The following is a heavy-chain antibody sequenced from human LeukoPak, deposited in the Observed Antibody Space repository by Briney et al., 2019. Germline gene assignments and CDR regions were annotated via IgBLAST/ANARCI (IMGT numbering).Heavy chain of an antibody. CDR3: ARVHYGSGSYYIKYYYYYYYMDV. V-gene: IGHV4-4*07. J-gene: IGHJ6*03. CDR2: IYTSGST. CDR1: GGSISSYY. Sequence: SETLSLTCTVSGGSISSYYWSWIRQPAGKGLEWIGRIYTSGSTNYNPSLKSRVTMSVDTSKNQFSLKLSSVTAADTAVYYCARVHYGSGSYYIKYYYYYYYMDVWDKGTTVTVSS. D-gene: IGHD3-10*01.